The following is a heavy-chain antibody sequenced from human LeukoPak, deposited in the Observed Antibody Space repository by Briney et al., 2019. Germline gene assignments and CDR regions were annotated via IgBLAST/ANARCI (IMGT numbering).Heavy chain of an antibody. CDR3: AREEDYYDLDY. D-gene: IGHD3-22*01. Sequence: PSETLSLXCTVSGGSISSYYWSWIRRPAGKGLEWIGRIYTSGSTNYNPSLKSRVTMSVDTSKNQFSLKLSSVTAADTAVYYCAREEDYYDLDYWGQGTLVTVSS. CDR1: GGSISSYY. V-gene: IGHV4-4*07. CDR2: IYTSGST. J-gene: IGHJ4*02.